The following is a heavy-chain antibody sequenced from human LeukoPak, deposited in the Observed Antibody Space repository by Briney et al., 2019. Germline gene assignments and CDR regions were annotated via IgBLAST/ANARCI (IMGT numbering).Heavy chain of an antibody. CDR3: AKDRASSWYSGCFDY. CDR1: GFTFTSYG. D-gene: IGHD6-13*01. V-gene: IGHV3-30*18. J-gene: IGHJ4*02. Sequence: GGSLRLSCAASGFTFTSYGMHWVRQAPGKGLEWVAVISYDGTYKYYAGSVKGRFTISRDDSKNTLYLQTNSLRAEDTAVYYCAKDRASSWYSGCFDYWGQGTWSPSPQ. CDR2: ISYDGTYK.